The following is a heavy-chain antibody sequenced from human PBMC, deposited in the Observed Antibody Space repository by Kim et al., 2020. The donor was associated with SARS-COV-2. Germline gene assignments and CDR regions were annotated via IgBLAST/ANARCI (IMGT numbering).Heavy chain of an antibody. V-gene: IGHV3-30-3*01. CDR3: ARDPWSRLLVVTDSYYGMDV. J-gene: IGHJ6*02. Sequence: GGSLRLSCAASGFTFSSCAMHWVRQAPGKGLEWVAVISYDGSNKNYADSVKGRFTISRDNSKNTLYLQMNSLRGEDTALYYCARDPWSRLLVVTDSYYGMDVWLQGTTVTVSS. CDR1: GFTFSSCA. D-gene: IGHD3-10*01. CDR2: ISYDGSNK.